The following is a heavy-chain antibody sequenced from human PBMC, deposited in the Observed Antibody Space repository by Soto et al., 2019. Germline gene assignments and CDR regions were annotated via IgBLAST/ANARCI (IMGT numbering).Heavy chain of an antibody. CDR1: GYTFTSYY. CDR3: ARDRGYDAHDYYYNALDV. J-gene: IGHJ6*02. Sequence: GSSVKVSCKASGYTFTSYYMHWVRQAPGQGLEWMGIINPSGGSTSYAQKFQGRVTITADESTSTAYMELSSLRSEDTAVYYCARDRGYDAHDYYYNALDVWGQGTTVTVSS. V-gene: IGHV1-46*01. CDR2: INPSGGST. D-gene: IGHD2-15*01.